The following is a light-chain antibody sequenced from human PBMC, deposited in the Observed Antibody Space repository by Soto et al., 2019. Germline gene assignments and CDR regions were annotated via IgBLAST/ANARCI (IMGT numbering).Light chain of an antibody. CDR2: GAS. J-gene: IGKJ1*01. CDR1: QSLSSSY. V-gene: IGKV3-20*01. Sequence: EIVLTQSPGTLSLSPGERATRSCGASQSLSSSYLAWYQQKPGQAPRLLIYGASSRATGVPDRFSGSGSGTDFTLTISRLEPEDFAVYYCQQYGSSWTFGQGTKVDIK. CDR3: QQYGSSWT.